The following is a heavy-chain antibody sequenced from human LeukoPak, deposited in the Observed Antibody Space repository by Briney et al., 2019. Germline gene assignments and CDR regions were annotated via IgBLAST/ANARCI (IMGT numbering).Heavy chain of an antibody. CDR3: AKTRPLDSSSWSHGDY. Sequence: GGSLRLSCAASGFTFSSYAMSWVRQAPGKGLEWVSAISGSGDSTYYGDSVKGRFTISRDNSENTLYLQMNSLRAEDTAVYYCAKTRPLDSSSWSHGDYWGQGTLVTVSS. CDR1: GFTFSSYA. V-gene: IGHV3-23*01. CDR2: ISGSGDST. J-gene: IGHJ4*02. D-gene: IGHD6-13*01.